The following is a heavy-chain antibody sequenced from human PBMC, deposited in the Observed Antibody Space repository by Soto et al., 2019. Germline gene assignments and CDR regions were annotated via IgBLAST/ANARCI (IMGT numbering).Heavy chain of an antibody. CDR1: GGTFSSYT. V-gene: IGHV1-69*02. CDR2: IIPILGIA. Sequence: QVQLVQSGAEVKKPGSSVKVSCKASGGTFSSYTISWVRQAPGQGLEWMGRIIPILGIANYAQKFQGRVTITAYKSTSTDYMELSSLRSEDTAVYYCASRVYGPYYYMDVWGKGTTVTVSS. J-gene: IGHJ6*03. CDR3: ASRVYGPYYYMDV. D-gene: IGHD2-8*01.